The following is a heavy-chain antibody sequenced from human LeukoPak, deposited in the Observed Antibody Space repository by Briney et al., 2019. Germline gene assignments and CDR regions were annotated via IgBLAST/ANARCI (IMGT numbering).Heavy chain of an antibody. D-gene: IGHD2/OR15-2a*01. CDR1: GFTFSSYA. V-gene: IGHV3-23*01. CDR2: ISDSGGSS. J-gene: IGHJ4*02. Sequence: GGSLRLSCAASGFTFSSYAMSWVRQAPGKGLEWVSAISDSGGSSYYADSVRGRFTISRDNSKNTLYLQMNSLRAEDTAVYYCARGPLIAPYYFDYWGQGTLVTVSS. CDR3: ARGPLIAPYYFDY.